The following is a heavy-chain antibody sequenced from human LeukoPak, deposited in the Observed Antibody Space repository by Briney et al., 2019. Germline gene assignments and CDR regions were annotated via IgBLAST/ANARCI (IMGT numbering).Heavy chain of an antibody. CDR2: ISCSGGRT. V-gene: IGHV3-23*01. J-gene: IGHJ3*02. CDR3: AKPRTGYSSSWPLDAFDI. D-gene: IGHD6-13*01. CDR1: GFTFSSYA. Sequence: GGSLRLSCAASGFTFSSYAMNWVRQAPGKGLEWVSAISCSGGRTYYADSVKGRFTISRDNSKNTLYLQMNSLRVEHTAVYYCAKPRTGYSSSWPLDAFDIWGQGTMVTVSS.